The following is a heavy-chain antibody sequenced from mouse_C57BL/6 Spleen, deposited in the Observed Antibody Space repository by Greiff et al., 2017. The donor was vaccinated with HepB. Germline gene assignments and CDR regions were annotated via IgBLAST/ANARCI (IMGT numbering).Heavy chain of an antibody. D-gene: IGHD1-1*01. CDR1: GYTFTDYY. V-gene: IGHV1-26*01. CDR2: INPNNGGT. CDR3: ARWGTTVVATKDAMDY. Sequence: EVKLQQSGPELVKPGASVKISCKASGYTFTDYYMNWVKQSHGKSLEWIGDINPNNGGTSYNQKFKGKATLTVDKSSSTAYMELRSLTSEDSAVYYCARWGTTVVATKDAMDYWGQGTSVTVSS. J-gene: IGHJ4*01.